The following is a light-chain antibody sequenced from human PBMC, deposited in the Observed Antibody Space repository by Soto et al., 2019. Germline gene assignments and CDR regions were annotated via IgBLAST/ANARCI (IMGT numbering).Light chain of an antibody. CDR1: SSKIGAGYD. V-gene: IGLV1-40*01. Sequence: QSVLTQPPSVSGAPGQRVTISCTGSSSKIGAGYDVHWYQQLPGTAPKFLIYGNSNRPSGVPDRFSGSKSGTSASLAITGRQAEDEADYYCQSYDSSLSGWVFGGGTKVTVL. CDR3: QSYDSSLSGWV. J-gene: IGLJ3*02. CDR2: GNS.